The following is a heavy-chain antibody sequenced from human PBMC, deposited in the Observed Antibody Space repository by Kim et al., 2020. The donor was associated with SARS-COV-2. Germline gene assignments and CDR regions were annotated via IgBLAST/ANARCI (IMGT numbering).Heavy chain of an antibody. CDR1: GGSISSYY. CDR2: IYYSGST. J-gene: IGHJ5*02. CDR3: ARAAGEYYYDSSGYYPNWFDP. V-gene: IGHV4-59*01. Sequence: SETLSLTCTVSGGSISSYYWSWIRQPPGKGLEWIGYIYYSGSTNYNPSLKSRVTISVDTSKNQFSLKLSSVTAADTAVYYCARAAGEYYYDSSGYYPNWFDPWGQGTLVTVSS. D-gene: IGHD3-22*01.